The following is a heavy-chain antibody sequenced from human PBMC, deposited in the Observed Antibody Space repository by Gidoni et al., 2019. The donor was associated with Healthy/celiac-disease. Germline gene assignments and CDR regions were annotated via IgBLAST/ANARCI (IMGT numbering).Heavy chain of an antibody. J-gene: IGHJ3*02. V-gene: IGHV1-69*01. CDR3: ARDRFRGGSYNDAFDI. D-gene: IGHD1-26*01. CDR2: IIPIFGTA. Sequence: QVQLVQSGAEVKKPGSSVKVSCKASGGTLSSYAISWVRQAPGQGLEWMGGIIPIFGTANYAQKFQGRVTITADESTSTAYMELSSLRSEDTAVYYCARDRFRGGSYNDAFDIWGQGTMVTVSS. CDR1: GGTLSSYA.